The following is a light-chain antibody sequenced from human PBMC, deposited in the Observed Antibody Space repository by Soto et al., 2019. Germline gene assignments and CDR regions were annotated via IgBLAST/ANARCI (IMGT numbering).Light chain of an antibody. CDR3: QQSYSTPH. CDR1: QSISSY. CDR2: AAS. V-gene: IGKV1-39*01. J-gene: IGKJ3*01. Sequence: DIQMTQSPSSLSASVGDRVTITCRASQSISSYLNWYQQKPGKAPELLIYAASSLQSGVPSRFSGSGSGTDFTLTISSLQPEDFATYYCQQSYSTPHFGPGTKVDIK.